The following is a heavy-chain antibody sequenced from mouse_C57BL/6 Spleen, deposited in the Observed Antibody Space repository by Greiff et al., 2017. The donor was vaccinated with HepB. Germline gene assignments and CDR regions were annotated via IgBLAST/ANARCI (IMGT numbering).Heavy chain of an antibody. D-gene: IGHD2-3*01. CDR1: GYAFSSSW. J-gene: IGHJ1*03. CDR2: IYPGDGDT. V-gene: IGHV1-82*01. CDR3: AREDGSWYFDV. Sequence: QVQLKESGPELVKPGASVKISCKASGYAFSSSWMNWVKQRTGKGLEWIGRIYPGDGDTNYNGKFKGKATLTADKSSSTAYMQLSSLTSEDSAVYFCAREDGSWYFDVWGTGTTVTVSS.